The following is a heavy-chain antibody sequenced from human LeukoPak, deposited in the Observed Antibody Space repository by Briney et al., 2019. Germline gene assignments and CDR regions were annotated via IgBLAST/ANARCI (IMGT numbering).Heavy chain of an antibody. CDR3: ARELVVVVAAVYYGMDV. D-gene: IGHD2-15*01. CDR2: INPSGGST. J-gene: IGHJ6*02. CDR1: GYTFTSYY. Sequence: ASVTVSCKASGYTFTSYYMHWVRQAPGQGLEWMGIINPSGGSTSYAQKFQGRVTMTRDTSTSTVYMELSSLRSEDTAVYYCARELVVVVAAVYYGMDVWGQGTTVTVSS. V-gene: IGHV1-46*01.